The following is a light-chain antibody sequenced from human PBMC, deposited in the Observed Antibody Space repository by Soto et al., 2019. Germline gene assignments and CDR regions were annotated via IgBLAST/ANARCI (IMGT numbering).Light chain of an antibody. Sequence: EIVLTQSPATLSLSPGERATLSCRASQSVSSYLAWYQHKPGQAHRLLIYDASNRATGIPARFSGSGSGTDFTLTISSLEPEVFAVYYCQQRSNWPSFGPGANVDIK. J-gene: IGKJ3*01. V-gene: IGKV3-11*01. CDR3: QQRSNWPS. CDR1: QSVSSY. CDR2: DAS.